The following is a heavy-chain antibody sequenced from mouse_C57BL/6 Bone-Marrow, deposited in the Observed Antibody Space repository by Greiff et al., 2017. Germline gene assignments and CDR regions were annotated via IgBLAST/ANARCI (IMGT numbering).Heavy chain of an antibody. J-gene: IGHJ4*01. Sequence: VHLVESGAELVRPGASVTLSCKASGYTFTDYEMHWVKQTPVHGLEWIGAIDPETGGTAYNQKFKGKAILTADKSSSTAYMELRSLTSEDSAVYCGTGCYDGSSYVDSGVDYWGQGTSVTVSA. CDR2: IDPETGGT. CDR1: GYTFTDYE. CDR3: TGCYDGSSYVDSGVDY. D-gene: IGHD1-1*01. V-gene: IGHV1-15*01.